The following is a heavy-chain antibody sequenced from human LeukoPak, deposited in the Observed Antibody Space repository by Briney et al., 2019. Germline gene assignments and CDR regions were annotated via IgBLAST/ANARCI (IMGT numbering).Heavy chain of an antibody. CDR2: INAGNGNT. V-gene: IGHV1-3*01. Sequence: ASVKVSCKASGYTFTSYAMHWVRQAPGQRLEWMGWINAGNGNTKYSQKFQGRVTITRDTSASTAYMELSSLRSEGTAVYYCARGAYCSSTSCYVGPFDYWGQGTLVIVSS. CDR1: GYTFTSYA. CDR3: ARGAYCSSTSCYVGPFDY. J-gene: IGHJ4*02. D-gene: IGHD2-2*01.